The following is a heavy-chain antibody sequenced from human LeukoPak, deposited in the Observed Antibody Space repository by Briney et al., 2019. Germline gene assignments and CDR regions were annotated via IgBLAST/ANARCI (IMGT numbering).Heavy chain of an antibody. CDR2: ISGSGGST. CDR1: RITFTYW. CDR3: ARSTESGSSFDY. J-gene: IGHJ4*02. Sequence: GGSLRLSCAASRITFTYWMSWVRQAAGKGLEWVSAISGSGGSTYYAGSVQGRFTISRDNSKNTLYLQMNSLRAEDTAVYYCARSTESGSSFDYWGQGTLVTVSS. D-gene: IGHD2-2*01. V-gene: IGHV3-23*01.